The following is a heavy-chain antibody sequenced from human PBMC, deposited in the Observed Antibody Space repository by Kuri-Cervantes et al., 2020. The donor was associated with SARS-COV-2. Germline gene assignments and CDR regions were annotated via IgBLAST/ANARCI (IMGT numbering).Heavy chain of an antibody. Sequence: SETLSLTCTVSGGSISSSSYYWGRIRQPPGKGLEWIGYIYHSGSTYYNPSLKSRVTISVDRSKNQFSLKLSSVTAADTAVYYCARGKSGPAAIPFQHWGQGTLVTVSS. CDR3: ARGKSGPAAIPFQH. V-gene: IGHV4-39*07. J-gene: IGHJ1*01. CDR2: IYHSGST. CDR1: GGSISSSSYY. D-gene: IGHD2-2*01.